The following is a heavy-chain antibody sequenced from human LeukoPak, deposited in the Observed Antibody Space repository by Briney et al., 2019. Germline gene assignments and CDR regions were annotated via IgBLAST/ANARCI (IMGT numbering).Heavy chain of an antibody. V-gene: IGHV3-9*01. CDR2: ISWNSGSI. CDR3: AKDYYYDSSGYYYAFDI. Sequence: GGSLRLSCAASGFTFDDYAMHWVRHAPGKGLEWVSGISWNSGSIGYADSVKGRFTISRDNAKNSLYLQMNSLRAEDTALYYCAKDYYYDSSGYYYAFDIWGQGTLVTVSS. J-gene: IGHJ3*02. D-gene: IGHD3-22*01. CDR1: GFTFDDYA.